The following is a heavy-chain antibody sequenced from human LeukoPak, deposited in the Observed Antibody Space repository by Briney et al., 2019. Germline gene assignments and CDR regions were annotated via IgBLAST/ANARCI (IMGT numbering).Heavy chain of an antibody. CDR1: GFTFSSYV. V-gene: IGHV3-30*03. CDR3: ARGPMTTVTAGFDP. D-gene: IGHD4-17*01. Sequence: GALRLSCAASGFTFSSYVMHWVRQAPGKGLEWVAFISYDGSNKYYADSVKGRCTISRDNSKNTVYLQMNSLRAEDTAVYYCARGPMTTVTAGFDPWGQGTLVTVSS. J-gene: IGHJ5*02. CDR2: ISYDGSNK.